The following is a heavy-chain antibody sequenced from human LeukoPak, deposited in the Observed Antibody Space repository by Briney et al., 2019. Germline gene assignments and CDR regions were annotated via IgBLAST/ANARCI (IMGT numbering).Heavy chain of an antibody. V-gene: IGHV1-18*01. J-gene: IGHJ6*02. CDR3: ARDFGYCSSTSCRYYYYYGMDV. Sequence: ASVKVSCKASGYTFTSYGIRWVRQAPGQGLEWMGWISAYNGNTNYAQKLQGRVTMTTDTSTSTAYMELRSLRSDDTAVYYCARDFGYCSSTSCRYYYYYGMDVWGQGTTVTVSS. CDR1: GYTFTSYG. D-gene: IGHD2-2*03. CDR2: ISAYNGNT.